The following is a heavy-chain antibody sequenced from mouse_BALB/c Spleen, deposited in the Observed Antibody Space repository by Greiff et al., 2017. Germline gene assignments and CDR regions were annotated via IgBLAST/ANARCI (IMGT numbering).Heavy chain of an antibody. J-gene: IGHJ4*01. CDR3: ARHGYFAMDY. CDR1: GFTFSSFG. V-gene: IGHV5-17*02. Sequence: EVHLVESGGGLVQPGGSRKLSCAASGFTFSSFGMHWVRQAPEKGLEWVAYISSGSSTIYYADTVKGRFTISRDNPKNTLFLQMTSLRSEDTAMYYCARHGYFAMDYWGQGTSVTVSS. CDR2: ISSGSSTI.